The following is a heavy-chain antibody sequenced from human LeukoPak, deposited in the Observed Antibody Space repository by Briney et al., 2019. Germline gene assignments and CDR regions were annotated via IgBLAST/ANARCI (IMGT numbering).Heavy chain of an antibody. J-gene: IGHJ4*02. V-gene: IGHV4-38-2*01. CDR2: IYHSGST. D-gene: IGHD2-2*01. CDR3: ARTRREYQLLSFDY. Sequence: KPSETPSLTCAVSGYSISSGYYWGWIRQPPGKGLEWIGSIYHSGSTYYNPSLKSRVTISVDTSKNQFSLKLSSVTAADTAVYYCARTRREYQLLSFDYWGQGTLVTVSS. CDR1: GYSISSGYY.